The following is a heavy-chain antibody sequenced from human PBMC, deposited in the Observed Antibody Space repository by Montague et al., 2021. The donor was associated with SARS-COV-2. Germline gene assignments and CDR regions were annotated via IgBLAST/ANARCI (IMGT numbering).Heavy chain of an antibody. CDR3: AREDRWNWFDP. D-gene: IGHD5-24*01. V-gene: IGHV4-59*01. CDR2: IYYRGST. J-gene: IGHJ5*02. CDR1: GGSINSSF. Sequence: SETLSLTCTVSGGSINSSFWSWILQPPGKGLQWMGYIYYRGSTNYNPSLETRVTISVDPSKNQFSLKLSSVTAADTAVYYCAREDRWNWFDPWGQGTLVIVSS.